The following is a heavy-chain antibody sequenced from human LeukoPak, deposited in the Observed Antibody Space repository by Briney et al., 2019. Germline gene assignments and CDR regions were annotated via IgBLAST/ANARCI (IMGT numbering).Heavy chain of an antibody. D-gene: IGHD6-19*01. Sequence: GGSLRLSCAVSGLTFSTYSMTWVRQGPGKGLEWVSSIYNSGAKIFYADSVRGRFTISRDNSKSMLYLQMNSLRVEDTAVYYCAKDVAPDSGWDLDYWGQGTLVTVSS. J-gene: IGHJ4*02. CDR2: IYNSGAKI. CDR3: AKDVAPDSGWDLDY. V-gene: IGHV3-23*01. CDR1: GLTFSTYS.